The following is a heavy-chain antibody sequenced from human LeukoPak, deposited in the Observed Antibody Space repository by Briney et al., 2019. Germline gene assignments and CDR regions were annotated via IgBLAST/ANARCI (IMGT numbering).Heavy chain of an antibody. CDR2: INPHNGGT. J-gene: IGHJ4*02. Sequence: ASVKVSCKASGYTFTGYYLHWVRQAPGQGLEWMGWINPHNGGTNYAQQFQGRVTMTRDTSITTAYMELSRLRSDDTAVYCCARGEEGGIIYVLWGQGTLVTVSS. CDR1: GYTFTGYY. D-gene: IGHD3-16*01. CDR3: ARGEEGGIIYVL. V-gene: IGHV1-2*02.